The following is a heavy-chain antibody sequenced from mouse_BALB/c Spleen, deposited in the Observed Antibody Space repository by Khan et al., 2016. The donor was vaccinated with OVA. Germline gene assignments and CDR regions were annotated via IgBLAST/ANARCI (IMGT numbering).Heavy chain of an antibody. D-gene: IGHD2-2*01. J-gene: IGHJ2*01. Sequence: QLEESGPGLVKPSQTVSLTCTVTGISITTGNYRWSWIRHFPGNKLEWIGYLYYSGTTTYNPSLTSRTSITRDTSKNRFFLEMNSLTTEDTATYYCARGRGGFDSYYFDYWGQGTTLTVSS. V-gene: IGHV3-5*02. CDR3: ARGRGGFDSYYFDY. CDR1: GISITTGNYR. CDR2: LYYSGTT.